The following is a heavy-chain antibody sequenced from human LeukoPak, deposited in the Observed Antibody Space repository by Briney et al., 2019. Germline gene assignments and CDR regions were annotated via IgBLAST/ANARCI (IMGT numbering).Heavy chain of an antibody. CDR3: ARAGYSYGYYYYYYMDV. D-gene: IGHD5-18*01. J-gene: IGHJ6*03. Sequence: PSETLSLTCAVYGGSFSSSYWSWIRQPPGKGLEWIGQINHSGSTNYNPSLKSRVTISVDTSKNQFSLKLSSVTAADTAVYYCARAGYSYGYYYYYYMDVWGKGTTVTVSS. CDR1: GGSFSSSY. V-gene: IGHV4-34*01. CDR2: INHSGST.